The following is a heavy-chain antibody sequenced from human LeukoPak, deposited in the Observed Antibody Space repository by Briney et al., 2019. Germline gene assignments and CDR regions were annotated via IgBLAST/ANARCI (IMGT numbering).Heavy chain of an antibody. Sequence: SVKVSCKASGGTFSSYAISWVRQAPGQGLEWMGRIIPILGIANYAQKFQGRVTITADKSTSTAYMELSSLRSEDTAVYYCARLGNGRTFDYWGQGTLVTVSS. CDR3: ARLGNGRTFDY. CDR2: IIPILGIA. J-gene: IGHJ4*02. V-gene: IGHV1-69*04. D-gene: IGHD1-14*01. CDR1: GGTFSSYA.